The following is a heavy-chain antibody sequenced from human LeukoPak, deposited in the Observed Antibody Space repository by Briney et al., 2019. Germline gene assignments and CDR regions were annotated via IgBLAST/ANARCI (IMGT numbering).Heavy chain of an antibody. CDR1: GYTFTGYY. D-gene: IGHD3-16*01. Sequence: GASVKVSCKASGYTFTGYYMHWVRQAPGQGLEWMGWINPNSGGTNYAQKFQGRVTMTRDTSISTAYMELSRLRSDDTAVYYCARDRVGPYYYGMDVWGQGTTVTVSS. V-gene: IGHV1-2*02. CDR3: ARDRVGPYYYGMDV. CDR2: INPNSGGT. J-gene: IGHJ6*02.